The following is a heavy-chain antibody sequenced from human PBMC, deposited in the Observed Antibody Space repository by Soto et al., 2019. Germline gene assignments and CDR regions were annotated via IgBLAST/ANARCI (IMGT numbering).Heavy chain of an antibody. CDR2: IKQDGSEK. J-gene: IGHJ4*02. Sequence: GGSLRLSCAASGFTFSSYWMSWVRQAPGKGLEWVANIKQDGSEKYYVDSVKGRFTISRDNAKNSLYLQMNSLRAEDTAVYYCARDRPMTTVTMMFYWGQGTLVTVSS. CDR3: ARDRPMTTVTMMFY. CDR1: GFTFSSYW. V-gene: IGHV3-7*01. D-gene: IGHD4-17*01.